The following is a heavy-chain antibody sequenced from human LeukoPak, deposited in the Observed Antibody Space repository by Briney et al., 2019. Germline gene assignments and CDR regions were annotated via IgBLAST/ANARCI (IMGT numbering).Heavy chain of an antibody. Sequence: PGGSLRLSCAASGFTVSSNYMSWVRQAPGKGLEWVSVIYSGGSTYYPDSVKGRLTISRDNSKNTLYLQMNSLRAEDTAVYYCATARIAAARYFDLWGRGTLVTVSS. D-gene: IGHD6-13*01. CDR1: GFTVSSNY. CDR2: IYSGGST. V-gene: IGHV3-53*01. CDR3: ATARIAAARYFDL. J-gene: IGHJ2*01.